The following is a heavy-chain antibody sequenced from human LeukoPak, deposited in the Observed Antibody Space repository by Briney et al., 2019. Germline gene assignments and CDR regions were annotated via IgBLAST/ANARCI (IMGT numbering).Heavy chain of an antibody. D-gene: IGHD6-6*01. V-gene: IGHV4-59*11. CDR2: IYYSGST. J-gene: IGHJ5*02. CDR1: GGSISGHY. CDR3: ASVIRSSSGNRFDP. Sequence: SETLSLTCTVSGGSISGHYWSWIRQPPGKGLEWIGYIYYSGSTNYNPSLKSRVTISVDTSKNQCSLKLSPVTAADTAVYYSASVIRSSSGNRFDPWGQGTLVTVSS.